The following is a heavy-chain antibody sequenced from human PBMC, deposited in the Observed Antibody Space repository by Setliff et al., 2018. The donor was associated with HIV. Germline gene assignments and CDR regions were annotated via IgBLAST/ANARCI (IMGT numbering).Heavy chain of an antibody. J-gene: IGHJ3*01. Sequence: PSETLSLTCTVSGGSLSNHYWSWLRQSPKNGLEWIGYVYYSGSTNYKPSFKSRVSISVDTSRNQFSLNLTSLTTADTAMYYCARSYYDFWNGLPRSFDVWGQGTMVTDSS. D-gene: IGHD3-3*01. CDR1: GGSLSNHY. CDR3: ARSYYDFWNGLPRSFDV. CDR2: VYYSGST. V-gene: IGHV4-59*11.